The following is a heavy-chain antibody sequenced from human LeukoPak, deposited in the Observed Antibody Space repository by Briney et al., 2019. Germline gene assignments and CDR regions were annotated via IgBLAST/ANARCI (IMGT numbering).Heavy chain of an antibody. V-gene: IGHV3-53*01. Sequence: GGSLRISCAASGFIVSSNYMSGVRQAPGKGLEWVSVIYSGGSTYYADSVKGRFTISRDNSKNTLYLQMNSLRAEDTAVYYCARRTERWLQPLDYWGQGNLVTVSS. CDR3: ARRTERWLQPLDY. D-gene: IGHD5-24*01. CDR2: IYSGGST. CDR1: GFIVSSNY. J-gene: IGHJ4*02.